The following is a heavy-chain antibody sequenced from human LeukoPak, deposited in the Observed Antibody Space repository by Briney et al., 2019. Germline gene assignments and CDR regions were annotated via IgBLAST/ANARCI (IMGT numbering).Heavy chain of an antibody. CDR1: GFTFSSYG. V-gene: IGHV3-30*02. Sequence: PGGSLRLSCAASGFTFSSYGMHWVRQAPGKGLEWVAFIRYDGSNKYYADSVKGRFTISRDNSKNTLYLQMNSLRAEDTAVYYCAKAARVWSTSPTRVDYWGQGTLVTVSS. J-gene: IGHJ4*02. D-gene: IGHD2-2*01. CDR2: IRYDGSNK. CDR3: AKAARVWSTSPTRVDY.